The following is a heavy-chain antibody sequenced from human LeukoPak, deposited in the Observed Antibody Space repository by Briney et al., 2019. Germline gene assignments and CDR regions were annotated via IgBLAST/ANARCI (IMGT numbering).Heavy chain of an antibody. J-gene: IGHJ4*02. CDR1: GFTLTSYA. D-gene: IGHD5-12*01. CDR3: ARRKVATADY. V-gene: IGHV3-30*04. CDR2: ISYDGSNK. Sequence: GGSLRLSCAPSGFTLTSYAMQGVRQAPGKGLEWVAVISYDGSNKYYADSVKGRFTISRDNSKNTLYLQMNSLRAEDTAVYYCARRKVATADYWGQGTLVTVSS.